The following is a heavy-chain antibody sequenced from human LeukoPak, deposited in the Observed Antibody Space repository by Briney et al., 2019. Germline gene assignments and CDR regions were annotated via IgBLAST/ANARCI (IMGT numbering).Heavy chain of an antibody. Sequence: PGGSLRLSCAASGFTVSSSYMTWVRQAPGKGLEWVSVIYSGGSTYYEDSVKGRFTVSRDNTKNTLYLQMNSLTAEDTAMYYCARASGYAVVDYWGQGTLVTASS. CDR1: GFTVSSSY. CDR2: IYSGGST. V-gene: IGHV3-53*01. D-gene: IGHD5-12*01. J-gene: IGHJ4*02. CDR3: ARASGYAVVDY.